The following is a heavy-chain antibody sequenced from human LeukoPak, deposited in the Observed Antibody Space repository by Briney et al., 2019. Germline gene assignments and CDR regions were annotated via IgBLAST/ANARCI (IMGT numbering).Heavy chain of an antibody. Sequence: GGSLRLSCAASGFTVSSNEMSWVRQAPGKGLEWVSSISGGSTYYADSRKGRFTISRDNSKNTLHLQMNSLRAEDTAVYYCARDRRVLGFDYWGQGTLVTVSS. CDR2: ISGGST. D-gene: IGHD3-16*01. CDR3: ARDRRVLGFDY. J-gene: IGHJ4*02. V-gene: IGHV3-38-3*01. CDR1: GFTVSSNE.